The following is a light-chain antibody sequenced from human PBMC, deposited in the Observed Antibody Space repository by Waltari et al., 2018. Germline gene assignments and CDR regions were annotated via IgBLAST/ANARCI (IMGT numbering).Light chain of an antibody. Sequence: QSALTQPASVSGTPGQSITIPCTGTNSAVRNYNLVSWYQHHPGEPPKLMICEVIKRPSGASNRFSGSKSGNTASLTISVLQADDEADYYCCSYAGSGTYVFGTGTKVTVL. V-gene: IGLV2-23*02. CDR1: NSAVRNYNL. J-gene: IGLJ1*01. CDR3: CSYAGSGTYV. CDR2: EVI.